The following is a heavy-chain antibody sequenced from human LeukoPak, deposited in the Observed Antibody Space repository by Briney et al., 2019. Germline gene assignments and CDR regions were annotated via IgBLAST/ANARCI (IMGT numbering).Heavy chain of an antibody. CDR1: EFTFSHYA. D-gene: IGHD2-2*01. Sequence: PGGSLRLSCVASEFTFSHYAMHWVRQAPGKGLEWVAAISYDGNNEYYADSVRGRFTISRDSSQNTLYLHMNSLRAEDTAVYYCARCPAAIQSFDYWGQGTLVIVSS. CDR3: ARCPAAIQSFDY. CDR2: ISYDGNNE. J-gene: IGHJ4*02. V-gene: IGHV3-30*01.